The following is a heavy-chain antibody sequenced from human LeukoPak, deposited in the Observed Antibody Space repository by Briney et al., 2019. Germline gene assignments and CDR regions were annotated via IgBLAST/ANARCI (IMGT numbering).Heavy chain of an antibody. Sequence: ASVKVSSKVSGYTFTDYNMHWVQQAPGKGLEWMGIVDPVDGETIYTEKLQGRVTITADTSTGTAYIELSSLRSEDTAVYYCATLRVVPAAIGDDWFDPCGQGALVTVSS. J-gene: IGHJ5*02. CDR3: ATLRVVPAAIGDDWFDP. CDR1: GYTFTDYN. D-gene: IGHD2-2*01. CDR2: VDPVDGET. V-gene: IGHV1-69-2*01.